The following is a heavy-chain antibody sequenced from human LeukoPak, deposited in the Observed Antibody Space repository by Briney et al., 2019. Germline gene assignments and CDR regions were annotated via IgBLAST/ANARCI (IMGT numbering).Heavy chain of an antibody. J-gene: IGHJ4*02. Sequence: GALGLSCAASGFPFSSYAMSWVRQAPGKGLEWVSTISGSGGSTYYADSVKGRFTISRDNSKNTLYLQMNSLRAEDTAVYHCAKDSAFDSSGYYYRGSNFDYWGQGTLVTVSS. CDR3: AKDSAFDSSGYYYRGSNFDY. V-gene: IGHV3-23*01. D-gene: IGHD3-22*01. CDR1: GFPFSSYA. CDR2: ISGSGGST.